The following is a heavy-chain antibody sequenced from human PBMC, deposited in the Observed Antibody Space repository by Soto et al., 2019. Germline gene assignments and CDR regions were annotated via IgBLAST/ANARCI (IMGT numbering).Heavy chain of an antibody. D-gene: IGHD3-10*01. CDR3: AREGLLWFGDQIWGRDAFDI. V-gene: IGHV1-46*01. CDR2: INPSGGIT. CDR1: GYTFTSYY. J-gene: IGHJ3*02. Sequence: ASVTVSCKASGYTFTSYYMHWMRQSPGQGLEWMGIINPSGGITSYAQKFQGRVTMTRDTSTSTVYMELSSLRSEDTAVYYCAREGLLWFGDQIWGRDAFDIWGQGSMVAVSS.